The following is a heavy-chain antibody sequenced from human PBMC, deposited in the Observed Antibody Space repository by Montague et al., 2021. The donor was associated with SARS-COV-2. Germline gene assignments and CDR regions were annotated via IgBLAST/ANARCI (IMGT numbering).Heavy chain of an antibody. CDR3: ARLRRPDGYSYWFGP. V-gene: IGHV4-59*12. CDR2: IYYGGST. J-gene: IGHJ5*02. Sequence: SETLSLTCTVSGGSISSYYWSWIRQPPGKGLEWIGYIYYGGSTNXSPSFKGRVIMSVDTSNNQFSLRLTSVTAADTAVYYCARLRRPDGYSYWFGPWGQGTLVTVS. CDR1: GGSISSYY. D-gene: IGHD5-24*01.